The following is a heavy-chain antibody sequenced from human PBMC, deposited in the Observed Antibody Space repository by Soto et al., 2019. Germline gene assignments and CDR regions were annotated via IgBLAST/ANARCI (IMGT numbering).Heavy chain of an antibody. Sequence: SVKVSXKASGGTFSSYTISWVRQAPGQGLEWMGRIIPILGIANYAQKFQGRVTITADKSTSTAYMELSSLRSEDTAVYYCASSIVATIINPWFDPWGQGTLVTVSS. J-gene: IGHJ5*02. D-gene: IGHD5-12*01. CDR1: GGTFSSYT. CDR3: ASSIVATIINPWFDP. CDR2: IIPILGIA. V-gene: IGHV1-69*02.